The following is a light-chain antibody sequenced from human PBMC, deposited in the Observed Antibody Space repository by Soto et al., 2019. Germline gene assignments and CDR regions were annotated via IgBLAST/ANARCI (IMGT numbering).Light chain of an antibody. CDR3: QQYGSSPTT. Sequence: ENLFSRSPRTLSLSPGDRATPSCRASQSVSSSYLAWYQQKPGQAPRLLIYGASSRATGIPDRFSGSGSGTDFTLTISRLEPEDFAVYYCQQYGSSPTTFGQGTKVDIK. J-gene: IGKJ1*01. CDR2: GAS. V-gene: IGKV3-20*01. CDR1: QSVSSSY.